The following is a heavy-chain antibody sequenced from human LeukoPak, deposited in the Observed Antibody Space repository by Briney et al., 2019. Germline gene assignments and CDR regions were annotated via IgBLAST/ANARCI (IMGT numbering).Heavy chain of an antibody. V-gene: IGHV3-30*02. CDR3: AKDQWPYYYDSSGTGNWFDP. D-gene: IGHD3-22*01. CDR2: IRYDGSNK. CDR1: GFTFSSYG. J-gene: IGHJ5*02. Sequence: PGGSLRLSCAASGFTFSSYGMHWVRQAPGKGLEWVAFIRYDGSNKYYADSVKGRFTISRDNSKNTLYLQMNSLRAEDTAVYYCAKDQWPYYYDSSGTGNWFDPWGQGTLVTVSS.